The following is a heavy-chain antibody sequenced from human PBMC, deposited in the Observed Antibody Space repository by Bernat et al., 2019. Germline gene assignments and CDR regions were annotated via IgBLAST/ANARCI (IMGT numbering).Heavy chain of an antibody. D-gene: IGHD4-17*01. J-gene: IGHJ4*02. V-gene: IGHV3-21*01. CDR2: ISSSSSYI. CDR1: GFTFSSYS. CDR3: ARDSAPMTTVTTFDY. Sequence: EVQLVESGGGLVKPGGSLRLSCAASGFTFSSYSMNWVRQAPGKGLEWVSSISSSSSYIYYADSVKGRLTISRDNAKNSLYLQMNSLRAEDTAVYYCARDSAPMTTVTTFDYWGQGTLVTVSS.